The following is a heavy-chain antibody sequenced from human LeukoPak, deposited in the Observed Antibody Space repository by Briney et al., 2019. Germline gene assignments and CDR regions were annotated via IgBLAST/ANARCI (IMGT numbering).Heavy chain of an antibody. J-gene: IGHJ4*02. Sequence: SVKVSCKASGGTFSSYAISWVRQAPGQGLEWMGGIIPIFGTANYAQKFQGRVTITTDESTSTAYMELSSLRSEDTAVYYCATRSAVSTSYDFWSGPLDYWGQGTLVTVSS. CDR1: GGTFSSYA. CDR3: ATRSAVSTSYDFWSGPLDY. CDR2: IIPIFGTA. D-gene: IGHD3-3*01. V-gene: IGHV1-69*05.